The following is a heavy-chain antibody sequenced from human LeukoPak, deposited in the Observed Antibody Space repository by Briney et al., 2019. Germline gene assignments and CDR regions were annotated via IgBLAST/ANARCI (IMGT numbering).Heavy chain of an antibody. CDR1: GGSISSYY. J-gene: IGHJ5*02. Sequence: SETLSLTCTVSGGSISSYYWSWIRQPPGKGLEWIGYIYTSGSTNYNPSLKSRVTISVDTSKNQLSLKLSSVTAADTAVYYCARHGSREAALPYNWFDPWGQGTLVTVSS. V-gene: IGHV4-4*09. D-gene: IGHD6-6*01. CDR3: ARHGSREAALPYNWFDP. CDR2: IYTSGST.